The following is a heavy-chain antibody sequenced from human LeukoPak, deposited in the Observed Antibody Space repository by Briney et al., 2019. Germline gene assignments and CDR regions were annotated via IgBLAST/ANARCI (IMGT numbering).Heavy chain of an antibody. J-gene: IGHJ4*02. Sequence: GSLRLSCAASGFTFSSYGMHWVRQAPGKGLEWVAFIRYDGSNKYYADSVKGRFTISRDNANNSMYLQMDSLRAEDTAVYYCARDPPSRGTRYFDYWGQGTLVTVSS. V-gene: IGHV3-30*02. CDR2: IRYDGSNK. CDR3: ARDPPSRGTRYFDY. CDR1: GFTFSSYG. D-gene: IGHD3-16*01.